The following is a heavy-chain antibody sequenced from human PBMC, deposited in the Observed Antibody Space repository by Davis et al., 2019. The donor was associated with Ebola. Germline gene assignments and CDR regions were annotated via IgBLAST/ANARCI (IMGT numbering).Heavy chain of an antibody. CDR1: GGSFSGYY. D-gene: IGHD6-19*01. Sequence: SETLSLTCAVYGGSFSGYYWTWIRQSPGIGLEWIAAIYDAEKSYYNPSLKSRVTLSVDTAKNQFSLNLISVTAADTARYFCATRPIYSSGWLDYWGQGILVTVSS. CDR3: ATRPIYSSGWLDY. CDR2: IYDAEKS. J-gene: IGHJ4*02. V-gene: IGHV4-34*01.